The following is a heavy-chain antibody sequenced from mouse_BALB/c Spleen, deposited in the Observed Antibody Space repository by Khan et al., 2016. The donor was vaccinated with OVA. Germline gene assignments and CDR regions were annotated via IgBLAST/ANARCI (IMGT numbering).Heavy chain of an antibody. CDR1: GYTFTNYG. Sequence: QIQLVQSGPELKKPGETVKISCKASGYTFTNYGMNWVKQAPGKGLKWMGWINTYTGEPTYADDFKGRFAFSLETSASTAYLQINNLKNEDTATYFFARPPFFSYVMGYWGQGTSVTVSS. J-gene: IGHJ4*01. V-gene: IGHV9-3-1*01. CDR3: ARPPFFSYVMGY. CDR2: INTYTGEP.